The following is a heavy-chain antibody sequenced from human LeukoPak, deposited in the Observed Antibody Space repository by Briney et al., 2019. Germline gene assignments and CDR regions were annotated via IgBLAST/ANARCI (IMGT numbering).Heavy chain of an antibody. CDR2: IKSDGSTT. J-gene: IGHJ4*02. Sequence: PGRSLRLSCAASGFMFSSYCMHWVRQVQGSGLVWVSRIKSDGSTTTYADSLKSRFTILRDNAKNTLYLQMSSLRGDHTATYYCARGTDGGWSRTFDYGGQGSLVTVSS. CDR3: ARGTDGGWSRTFDY. CDR1: GFMFSSYC. V-gene: IGHV3-74*01. D-gene: IGHD3-16*01.